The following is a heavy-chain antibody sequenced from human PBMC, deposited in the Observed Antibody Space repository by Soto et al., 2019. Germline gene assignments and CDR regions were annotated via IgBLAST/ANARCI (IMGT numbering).Heavy chain of an antibody. V-gene: IGHV3-21*01. J-gene: IGHJ4*02. CDR3: ARDPGYDILTGYRKQYFDY. Sequence: GRSLRLSWAASGFTFSSLAMSSIRQAQGEGLEWVSAISGSSSYIYYADSVKGRFTISRDNAKNSLYLQMNSLRAEDTAVYYCARDPGYDILTGYRKQYFDYWGQGTLVTVSS. CDR2: ISGSSSYI. CDR1: GFTFSSLA. D-gene: IGHD3-9*01.